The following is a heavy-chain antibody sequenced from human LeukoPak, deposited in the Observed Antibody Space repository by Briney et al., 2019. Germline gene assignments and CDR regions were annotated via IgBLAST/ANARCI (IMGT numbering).Heavy chain of an antibody. CDR2: IKQDGSEK. CDR1: GFTFSSYW. V-gene: IGHV3-7*03. J-gene: IGHJ2*01. CDR3: AKAAIYGGNSWYFDL. D-gene: IGHD4-23*01. Sequence: GGSLRLSCAASGFTFSSYWMSWVRQAPGKGLEWVANIKQDGSEKYYVDSVKGRFTISRDNAKNSLYLQMNSLRAEDTAVYYCAKAAIYGGNSWYFDLWGRGTLVTVSS.